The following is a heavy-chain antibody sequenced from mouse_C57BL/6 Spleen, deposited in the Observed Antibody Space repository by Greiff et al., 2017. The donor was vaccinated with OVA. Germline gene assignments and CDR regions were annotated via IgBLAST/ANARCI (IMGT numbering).Heavy chain of an antibody. CDR2: ISSGSSTS. J-gene: IGHJ4*01. Sequence: EVKVVESGGGLVKPGGSLKLSCAASGFTFSDYGMHWVRQAPEKGLEWVAYISSGSSTSYYADTVQGRFTISSDNAKNTLFLQMTSLRSEDTAMYYCARDYDPFYAMDYWGQGTSVTVSS. CDR1: GFTFSDYG. D-gene: IGHD2-4*01. CDR3: ARDYDPFYAMDY. V-gene: IGHV5-17*01.